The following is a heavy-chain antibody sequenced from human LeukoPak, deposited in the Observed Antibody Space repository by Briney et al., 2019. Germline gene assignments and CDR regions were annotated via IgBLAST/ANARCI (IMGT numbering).Heavy chain of an antibody. V-gene: IGHV1-8*01. D-gene: IGHD3-22*01. CDR3: ARGPLRHYFDTSGYYIDY. J-gene: IGHJ4*02. CDR1: GYTFTRND. CDR2: MNPNNGNT. Sequence: ASVKVSCKASGYTFTRNDINWVRQATGQGLEWMGWMNPNNGNTGYAQKFQGRVTMTRDTSISSAYMELSSLRSEDTAVYYCARGPLRHYFDTSGYYIDYWGQGTLVTVSS.